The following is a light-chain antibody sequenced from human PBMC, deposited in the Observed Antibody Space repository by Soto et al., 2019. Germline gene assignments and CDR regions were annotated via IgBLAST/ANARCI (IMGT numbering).Light chain of an antibody. CDR2: AAS. Sequence: DIQMTQSPSSLSASVGDRVTITCRASQSISTYLNWYQQKPGKAPKLLIYAASSLQSGGSPRFSGSGSGTDFTLTISSLQPEDFATYYCQQSYSTPATFGPGTKVDIK. CDR3: QQSYSTPAT. J-gene: IGKJ3*01. CDR1: QSISTY. V-gene: IGKV1-39*01.